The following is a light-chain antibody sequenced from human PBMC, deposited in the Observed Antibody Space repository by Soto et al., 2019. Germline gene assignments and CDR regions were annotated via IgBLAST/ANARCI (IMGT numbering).Light chain of an antibody. CDR2: SNN. J-gene: IGLJ1*01. V-gene: IGLV2-14*01. Sequence: QSALTQPASVSGSPGQSITISCTGTSSDVGGYNYVSWYQQHPGKAPKLLIYSNNQRPSGVPDRFSGSKSGTSASLAISSLQSEDEADYYCAAWDDSLNGYVFGTGTKLTVL. CDR3: AAWDDSLNGYV. CDR1: SSDVGGYNY.